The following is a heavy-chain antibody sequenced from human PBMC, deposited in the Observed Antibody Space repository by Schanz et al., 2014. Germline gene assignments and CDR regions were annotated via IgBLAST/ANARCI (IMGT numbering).Heavy chain of an antibody. J-gene: IGHJ5*02. Sequence: EVQLVESGGGLVKPGGSLRLSCAASGFTFKNYNINWVRQAPGKGLEWVSSISRGSNFISYADSVKGRFTISRDDAKNSLYLQMNSLRGDDTAVYFCARGARNPFRSTGLDPWGQGTLVTVSS. CDR2: ISRGSNFI. CDR3: ARGARNPFRSTGLDP. CDR1: GFTFKNYN. V-gene: IGHV3-21*01. D-gene: IGHD4-17*01.